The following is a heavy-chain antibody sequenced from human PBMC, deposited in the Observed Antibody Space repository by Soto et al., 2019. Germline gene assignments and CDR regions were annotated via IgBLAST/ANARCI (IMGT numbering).Heavy chain of an antibody. CDR2: IIPIFGTA. D-gene: IGHD3-22*01. Sequence: QVKLVQSGAEVNKPGSSVKVSCKASGGTFSSYAISWVRQAPGQGLEWMGGIIPIFGTANYAQKFQGRVTITADESTSTVYIEMSSLKSEDTAVYYCASGTYYYHSSCYPPPYYSDYWGQGTLVT. J-gene: IGHJ4*02. V-gene: IGHV1-69*01. CDR1: GGTFSSYA. CDR3: ASGTYYYHSSCYPPPYYSDY.